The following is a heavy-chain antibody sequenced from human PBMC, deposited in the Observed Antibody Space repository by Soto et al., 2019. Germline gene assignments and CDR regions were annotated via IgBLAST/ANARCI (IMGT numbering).Heavy chain of an antibody. J-gene: IGHJ6*02. CDR2: IKSKTDGGTT. D-gene: IGHD2-21*01. Sequence: EVQLVESGGGLVKPGGSLRLSCAASGFTFSNAWMNWVRQAPGKGLEWVGRIKSKTDGGTTDYAAPVKGRFTISRDDSKDTLYLQMNSLKTEDTAVYYCTTPPLWWWGIGDGMDVWGQGTTVTVSS. CDR1: GFTFSNAW. CDR3: TTPPLWWWGIGDGMDV. V-gene: IGHV3-15*07.